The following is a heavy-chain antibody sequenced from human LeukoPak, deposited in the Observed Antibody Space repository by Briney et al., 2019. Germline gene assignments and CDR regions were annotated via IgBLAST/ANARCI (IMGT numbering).Heavy chain of an antibody. D-gene: IGHD2-15*01. J-gene: IGHJ6*02. V-gene: IGHV3-23*01. CDR1: GFTFSSYA. Sequence: GESLRLSCAASGFTFSSYAMSWVRQAPGKGLEWVSVISGSGGITYYADSVQGRFTISRDNSKNTLYLQMNSLSAEDTAVFYCAKDRGIVGGHYYGMDVWGHGTTVTVSS. CDR3: AKDRGIVGGHYYGMDV. CDR2: ISGSGGIT.